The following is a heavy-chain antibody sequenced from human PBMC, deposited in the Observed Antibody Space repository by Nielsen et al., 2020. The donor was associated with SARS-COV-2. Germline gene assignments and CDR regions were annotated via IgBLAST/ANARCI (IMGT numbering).Heavy chain of an antibody. CDR3: ANEEYSSSYPLDY. J-gene: IGHJ4*02. CDR1: GFTFSNHA. V-gene: IGHV3-30-3*02. D-gene: IGHD6-6*01. Sequence: GESLKISCAASGFTFSNHAMHWVRQAPGKGLDWMAIISYDGTEHYADSVKGRFTISRDNSKNTLYLQMNSLRAEDTAVYYCANEEYSSSYPLDYWGQGTLVTVSS. CDR2: ISYDGTE.